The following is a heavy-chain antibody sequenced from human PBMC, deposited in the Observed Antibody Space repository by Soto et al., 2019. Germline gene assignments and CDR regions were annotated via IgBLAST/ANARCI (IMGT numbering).Heavy chain of an antibody. CDR2: IDPRSGAT. Sequence: ASVKVSCKVIGYAVTVYYVHWLRQAPGQGLEWMGWIDPRSGATKYARDFQGRVTMTSDTPTVTMYMELTKLTADDKAVYYCAAPEYQRAWTPFDYCGQGTLVTVSS. V-gene: IGHV1-2*02. CDR3: AAPEYQRAWTPFDY. CDR1: GYAVTVYY. J-gene: IGHJ4*02. D-gene: IGHD6-25*01.